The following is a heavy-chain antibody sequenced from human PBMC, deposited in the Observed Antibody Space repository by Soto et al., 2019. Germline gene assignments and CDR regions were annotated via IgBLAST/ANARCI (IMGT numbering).Heavy chain of an antibody. J-gene: IGHJ4*02. V-gene: IGHV3-23*01. D-gene: IGHD2-21*02. CDR1: GFSCTNFA. Sequence: PWGSLRLSCAASGFSCTNFAMSWVRQAPGKGLEWVAGIGASGDITWYADSVKGRLSISRDNSKNTLYLQLNSLRFEDTAVYYCAKDDFTDRGDDYFDYWGPGTLVTVS. CDR2: IGASGDIT. CDR3: AKDDFTDRGDDYFDY.